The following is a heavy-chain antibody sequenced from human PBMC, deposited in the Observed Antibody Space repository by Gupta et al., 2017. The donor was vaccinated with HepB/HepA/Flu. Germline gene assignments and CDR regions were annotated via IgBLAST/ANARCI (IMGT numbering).Heavy chain of an antibody. V-gene: IGHV4-61*01. J-gene: IGHJ3*02. CDR2: IYYSGST. Sequence: QVQLQESGPGLLMPSVTRSLTCTVSGGSVSSGSYYWSWIRQPPGKGLEWIGYIYYSGSTNYNPSLKSRVTISVDTSKNQFSLKLSSVTAADTAVYYCARAPDVVYYYGSGSYTAFDIWGQGTMVTVSS. CDR3: ARAPDVVYYYGSGSYTAFDI. CDR1: GGSVSSGSYY. D-gene: IGHD3-10*01.